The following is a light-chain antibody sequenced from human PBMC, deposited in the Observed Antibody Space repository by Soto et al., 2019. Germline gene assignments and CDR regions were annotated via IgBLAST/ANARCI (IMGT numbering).Light chain of an antibody. V-gene: IGKV3-20*01. Sequence: EIVMTQSPATLSVSPGERATLSCRASQSVSSNLAWYQQKPGQAPRLLIHGASSRASGIPDRFSGSGSGTDFTLTISRLEPEDFAVYYCQQFGTSPYTFGQGTKVDIK. CDR1: QSVSSN. J-gene: IGKJ2*01. CDR3: QQFGTSPYT. CDR2: GAS.